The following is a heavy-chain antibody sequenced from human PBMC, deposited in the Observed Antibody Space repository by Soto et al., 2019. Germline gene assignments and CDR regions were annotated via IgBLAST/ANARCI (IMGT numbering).Heavy chain of an antibody. D-gene: IGHD1-26*01. J-gene: IGHJ4*02. CDR2: IHHSGST. Sequence: LSLTCTVSGGSISSGENFWNWIRQSPGKGLEWIGYIHHSGSTYYNPSLKSRLTISVDTSKNQISLKLNSVTAADTAVYYCARDTGTYPYYFDYWGQGTLVTSPQ. CDR3: ARDTGTYPYYFDY. V-gene: IGHV4-30-4*01. CDR1: GGSISSGENF.